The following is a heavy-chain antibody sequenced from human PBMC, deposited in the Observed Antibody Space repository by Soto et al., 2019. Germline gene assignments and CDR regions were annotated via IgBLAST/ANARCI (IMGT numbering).Heavy chain of an antibody. V-gene: IGHV1-2*04. CDR1: GYTFTGYY. CDR2: INPNSGGT. Sequence: ASVKVSCKASGYTFTGYYMHWVRQAPGQGLEWMGWINPNSGGTNYAQKFQGWVTMTRDTSISTAYMELSRLRSDDTAVYYCARGVADYYDSSGYSLSPHNWFDPWGQGTLVTVSS. CDR3: ARGVADYYDSSGYSLSPHNWFDP. D-gene: IGHD3-22*01. J-gene: IGHJ5*02.